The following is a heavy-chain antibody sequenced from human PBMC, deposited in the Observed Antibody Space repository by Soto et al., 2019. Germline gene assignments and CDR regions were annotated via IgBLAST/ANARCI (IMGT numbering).Heavy chain of an antibody. CDR2: ISGSGGST. D-gene: IGHD6-6*01. V-gene: IGHV3-23*01. J-gene: IGHJ4*02. CDR3: AKDQVIAARPLFSDY. Sequence: PGGSLRLSCAASGFTFSTYAMSWVRQAPGKGLEWVSSISGSGGSTYYADSVKGRFTISRDNSKNTLYLQMNSLRAEDTAVYYCAKDQVIAARPLFSDYWGQGTLVTVSS. CDR1: GFTFSTYA.